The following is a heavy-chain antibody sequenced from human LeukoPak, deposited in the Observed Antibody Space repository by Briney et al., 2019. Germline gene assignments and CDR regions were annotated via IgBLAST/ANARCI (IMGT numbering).Heavy chain of an antibody. J-gene: IGHJ1*01. Sequence: GGSLRLSCLASGFTFSRYSMKWVRQALGKGLEWVSSISGSSNDKHYIDSVKGRFTISRDNAKNSLFLQMNSLRAEDTAVYYCVRAEGSSGSSEYFQHWGQGTLVTVSS. V-gene: IGHV3-21*01. D-gene: IGHD5-12*01. CDR2: ISGSSNDK. CDR1: GFTFSRYS. CDR3: VRAEGSSGSSEYFQH.